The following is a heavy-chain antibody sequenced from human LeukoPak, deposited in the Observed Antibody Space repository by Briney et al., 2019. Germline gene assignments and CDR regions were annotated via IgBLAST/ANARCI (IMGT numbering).Heavy chain of an antibody. D-gene: IGHD3-3*01. CDR1: RFTFSSYA. V-gene: IGHV3-30*04. CDR2: ISYDGSNK. J-gene: IGHJ1*01. Sequence: PGMSLRRSCAASRFTFSSYAMHWVPQAPGKGLVWVAVISYDGSNKDYADSVKGRFTIARDNSKNTLDLQMNSLRAEDTAVYYCASPGNCDFWRGYYLPHWGQGTLVTVSS. CDR3: ASPGNCDFWRGYYLPH.